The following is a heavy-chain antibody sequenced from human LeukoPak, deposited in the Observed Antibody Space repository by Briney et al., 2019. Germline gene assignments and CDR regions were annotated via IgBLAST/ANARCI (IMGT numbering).Heavy chain of an antibody. CDR3: ARDCFIFYYYGSGSYYNVKDKSLGY. CDR2: ISAYNGNT. CDR1: GYTFTSYG. J-gene: IGHJ4*02. V-gene: IGHV1-18*01. Sequence: WASVKVSCKASGYTFTSYGISWVRQAPGQGLEWMGWISAYNGNTNYAQKLQGRVTMTTDTSTSTAYMELRSLRSDDTAVYYCARDCFIFYYYGSGSYYNVKDKSLGYWGQGTLVTVSS. D-gene: IGHD3-10*01.